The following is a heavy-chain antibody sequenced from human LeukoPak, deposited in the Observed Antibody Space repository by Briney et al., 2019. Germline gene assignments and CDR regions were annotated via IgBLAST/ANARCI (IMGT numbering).Heavy chain of an antibody. CDR1: GYTFTSYY. CDR3: ARGRGGSGSSNWFDP. V-gene: IGHV1-46*04. J-gene: IGHJ5*02. D-gene: IGHD3-10*01. Sequence: ASVKVSCKASGYTFTSYYMHWVRQAPGQGLEWTGIINPNGGSTYYAQKLQGRVTMTRDTSTTTVYMELSSLRSEDTAVYFCARGRGGSGSSNWFDPWGQGTLVTVSS. CDR2: INPNGGST.